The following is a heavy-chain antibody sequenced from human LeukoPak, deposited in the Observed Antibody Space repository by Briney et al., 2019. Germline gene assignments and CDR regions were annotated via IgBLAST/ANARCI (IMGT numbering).Heavy chain of an antibody. Sequence: SETLSLTCTVSGGSISSGTSYWGWIRQPPGKGLEWIGSLYYTGSIYHNPSLKSRVTISVETSKNQFSLKVTSVTADDTAVYYCADNNFYYFAYWGQGSLLTVSS. CDR3: ADNNFYYFAY. V-gene: IGHV4-39*01. CDR1: GGSISSGTSY. J-gene: IGHJ4*02. CDR2: LYYTGSI. D-gene: IGHD3-3*01.